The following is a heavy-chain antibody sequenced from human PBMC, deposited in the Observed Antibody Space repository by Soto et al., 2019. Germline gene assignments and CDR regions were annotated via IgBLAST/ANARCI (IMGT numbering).Heavy chain of an antibody. J-gene: IGHJ5*02. V-gene: IGHV4-59*01. Sequence: QVQLQESGPGLVKPSETLSLTCTVSGGSISGYYWSWIRQPPGKGLEWIGYIYYSGTTNYNPSLKCRVTLSVDTSKNQFSLTLTSVTAADTAVYYGARLIAVTGTTDWFDPWGQGTLVTVSS. CDR1: GGSISGYY. D-gene: IGHD6-13*01. CDR3: ARLIAVTGTTDWFDP. CDR2: IYYSGTT.